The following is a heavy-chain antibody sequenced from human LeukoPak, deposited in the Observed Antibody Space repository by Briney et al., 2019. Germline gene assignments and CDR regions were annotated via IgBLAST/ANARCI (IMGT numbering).Heavy chain of an antibody. CDR2: IYPHDYDT. D-gene: IGHD4-23*01. J-gene: IGHJ3*02. V-gene: IGHV5-51*01. CDR3: ARPGYGDISVGAFDI. Sequence: GESLKISCQASGYSFTNYWIGWVRQMPGKGRGWRGIIYPHDYDTRYSPSFQGQVTISADKSIRTAYLQWSSLKASDTAMYYCARPGYGDISVGAFDIWGRGTMVAVSS. CDR1: GYSFTNYW.